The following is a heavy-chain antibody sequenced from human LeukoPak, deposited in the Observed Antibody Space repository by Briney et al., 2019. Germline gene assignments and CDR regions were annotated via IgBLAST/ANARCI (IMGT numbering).Heavy chain of an antibody. CDR3: ARGGKDGYNYFDY. Sequence: PSETLSLTCAVYGGSFSGYYWSWIRQPPGKGLEWIGEINHSGSTNYNPSLKSRVTISVDTSKNQFSLKLSSVTAADTAVYYCARGGKDGYNYFDYWGQGTLVTVSS. CDR2: INHSGST. D-gene: IGHD5-24*01. V-gene: IGHV4-34*01. J-gene: IGHJ4*02. CDR1: GGSFSGYY.